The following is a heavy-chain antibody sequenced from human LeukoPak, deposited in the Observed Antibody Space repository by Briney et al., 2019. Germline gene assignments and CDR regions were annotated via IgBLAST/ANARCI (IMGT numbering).Heavy chain of an antibody. CDR3: ARTLNWPNWFDP. J-gene: IGHJ5*02. Sequence: PSETLSLTCAVYGGSFSGYYWSWIRQPPGKGLEWIGEINHSGSTIYNPSLKSRVTISVDTSKNQFSLKLSSVTAADTAVYYCARTLNWPNWFDPWGQGTLVTVSS. CDR2: INHSGST. CDR1: GGSFSGYY. V-gene: IGHV4-34*01.